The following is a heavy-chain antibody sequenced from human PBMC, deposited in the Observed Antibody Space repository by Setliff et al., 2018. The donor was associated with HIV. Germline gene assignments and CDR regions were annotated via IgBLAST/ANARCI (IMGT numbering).Heavy chain of an antibody. CDR2: IFHTGST. J-gene: IGHJ3*02. Sequence: SETLSLTCTVSGGSISSDDYFWGWVRQPPGKGLEWIGNIFHTGSTYYNPSLKSRLSISLDTSKNQFSLSLTSVTAADTGVYFCARPRVGDDAFNIWSQGTLVTVSS. CDR1: GGSISSDDYF. V-gene: IGHV4-39*01. CDR3: ARPRVGDDAFNI.